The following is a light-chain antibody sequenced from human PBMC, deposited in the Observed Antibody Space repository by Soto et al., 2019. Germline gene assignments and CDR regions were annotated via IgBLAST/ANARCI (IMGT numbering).Light chain of an antibody. CDR2: HVT. CDR1: SVDVGDYNS. Sequence: QSALTQPASVSGSPGQSITISCTGSSVDVGDYNSVSWYQQHPGKAPKVMIYHVTIRASGVSNRFSGSKSGNTASLTISGLQAEDEASYYCSSYSHSPPSYVFGTGTKVTVL. J-gene: IGLJ1*01. CDR3: SSYSHSPPSYV. V-gene: IGLV2-14*03.